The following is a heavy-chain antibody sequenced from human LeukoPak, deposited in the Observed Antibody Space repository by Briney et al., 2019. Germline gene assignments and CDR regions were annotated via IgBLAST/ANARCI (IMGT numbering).Heavy chain of an antibody. J-gene: IGHJ4*02. Sequence: SETLSLTCTVSGDSISGSSYYWCWIRQPPGKGLEWIGSIHYSGSTQYNPSLKSRLTTSIDTSKNHFSLKLTSVSAADTAVYYCARHRAYYYGTYYFDYWGQGTLVTVSS. CDR1: GDSISGSSYY. D-gene: IGHD3-10*01. CDR3: ARHRAYYYGTYYFDY. CDR2: IHYSGST. V-gene: IGHV4-39*01.